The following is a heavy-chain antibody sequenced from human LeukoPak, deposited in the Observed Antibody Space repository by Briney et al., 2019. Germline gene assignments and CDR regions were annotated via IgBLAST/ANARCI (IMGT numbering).Heavy chain of an antibody. CDR3: ARGSSSGLSDFDY. J-gene: IGHJ4*02. V-gene: IGHV3-53*01. CDR2: IYSGGST. CDR1: GFTVSRNY. Sequence: GGSLRLSCAASGFTVSRNYMSWVRQAPGKGLEWVSVIYSGGSTYYADSVKGRFTISRDNSKNTLYLQMNSLRAEDTAVYYCARGSSSGLSDFDYWGQGTLVTVSS. D-gene: IGHD6-19*01.